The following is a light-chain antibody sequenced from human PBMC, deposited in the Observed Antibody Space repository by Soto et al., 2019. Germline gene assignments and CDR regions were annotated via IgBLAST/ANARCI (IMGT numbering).Light chain of an antibody. Sequence: EIVLTQSPGTLSLSPGERATLSCRASQSVTSSYLAWYQQKPGQAPRLLIYGASSRATGIPDRFSGSGSGTDFTLTISRLEPEDFVVYYCQQYGSSPQTFSQGTKVDIK. V-gene: IGKV3-20*01. CDR2: GAS. CDR1: QSVTSSY. J-gene: IGKJ1*01. CDR3: QQYGSSPQT.